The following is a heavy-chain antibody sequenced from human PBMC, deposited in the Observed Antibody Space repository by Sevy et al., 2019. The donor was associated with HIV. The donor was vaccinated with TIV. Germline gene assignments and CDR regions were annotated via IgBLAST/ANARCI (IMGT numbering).Heavy chain of an antibody. CDR1: GFTFNSYA. CDR2: ISTGGGFT. V-gene: IGHV3-23*01. D-gene: IGHD3-10*01. Sequence: GGSLRLSCATSGFTFNSYAMSWVRQAPGKGLEWVSTISTGGGFTYYADSVKGRFSISADNFNNTLFLQMNSLRADDTAMYYCAKDCLSPNYYGRQFDFWGQGTVVTVSS. J-gene: IGHJ4*02. CDR3: AKDCLSPNYYGRQFDF.